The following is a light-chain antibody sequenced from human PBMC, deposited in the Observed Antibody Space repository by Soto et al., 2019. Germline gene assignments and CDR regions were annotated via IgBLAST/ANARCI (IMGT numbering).Light chain of an antibody. CDR2: GAS. Sequence: EIVMTQSPATLSVSPGERATLSCRASQSVSSNLAWYQQKPGQAPRLLIYGASTTATAIPARFSGSGSGTEFTLTISSLQSEDFAFYYCQQYNNWPYTFGQGTKLEIK. CDR3: QQYNNWPYT. CDR1: QSVSSN. J-gene: IGKJ2*01. V-gene: IGKV3-15*01.